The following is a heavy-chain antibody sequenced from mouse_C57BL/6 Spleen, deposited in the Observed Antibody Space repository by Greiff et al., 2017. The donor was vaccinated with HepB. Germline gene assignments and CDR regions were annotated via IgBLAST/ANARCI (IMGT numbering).Heavy chain of an antibody. D-gene: IGHD3-2*02. CDR2: IYPRSGNT. V-gene: IGHV1-81*01. CDR3: ARKRDSSGYDAMDY. J-gene: IGHJ4*01. CDR1: GYTFTSYG. Sequence: QVQLKESGAELARPGASVKLSCKASGYTFTSYGISWVKQRTGQGLEWIGEIYPRSGNTYYNEKFKGKATLTADKSSSTAYMELRSLTSEDSAVYFCARKRDSSGYDAMDYWGQGTSVTVSS.